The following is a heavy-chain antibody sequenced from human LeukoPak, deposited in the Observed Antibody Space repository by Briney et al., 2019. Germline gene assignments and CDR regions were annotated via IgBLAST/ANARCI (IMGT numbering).Heavy chain of an antibody. Sequence: SETLSLTCTVSGGSISSGSYYWSWIRQPAGKGLEWIGRIYTSGSTNYNPSLKSRVTISVDTSKNQFSLKLSSVTAADTAVYYCARQRGYSYASLGWFDPWGQGTLVTVSS. CDR2: IYTSGST. J-gene: IGHJ5*02. V-gene: IGHV4-61*02. CDR3: ARQRGYSYASLGWFDP. D-gene: IGHD5-18*01. CDR1: GGSISSGSYY.